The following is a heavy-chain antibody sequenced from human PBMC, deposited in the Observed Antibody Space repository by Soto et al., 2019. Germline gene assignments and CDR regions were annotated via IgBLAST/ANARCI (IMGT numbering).Heavy chain of an antibody. J-gene: IGHJ6*03. CDR1: GDSVSSNSAA. CDR3: AGTVWFGEISRSYYMDV. CDR2: TYYRSKWYN. V-gene: IGHV6-1*01. D-gene: IGHD3-10*01. Sequence: SQTLSLTCAISGDSVSSNSAAWNWIRQSPSRGLEWLGRTYYRSKWYNDYAVSVKSRITINPDTSKNQFSLQLNSVTAADTAVYYCAGTVWFGEISRSYYMDVWGKGTTVTGSS.